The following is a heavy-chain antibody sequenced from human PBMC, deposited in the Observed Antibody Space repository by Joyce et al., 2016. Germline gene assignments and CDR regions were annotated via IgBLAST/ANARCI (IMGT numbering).Heavy chain of an antibody. D-gene: IGHD3-22*01. CDR1: GGSFSGYY. V-gene: IGHV4-34*01. CDR2: INQSGNT. Sequence: QVLLQLWGAGLLKPSETLSLTCAVYGGSFSGYYWSWIRQPPGKGLEWIGEINQSGNTNYNPSLKSRVNISVDTSKKQLSLKLNSVTAADTAVYYCARGLDYYNSNGYYEYYFDYWGQGTLVTVSS. J-gene: IGHJ4*02. CDR3: ARGLDYYNSNGYYEYYFDY.